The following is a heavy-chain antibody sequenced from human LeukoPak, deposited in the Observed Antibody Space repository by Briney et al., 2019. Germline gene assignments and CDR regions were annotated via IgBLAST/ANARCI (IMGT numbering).Heavy chain of an antibody. CDR1: GFTFSSYG. V-gene: IGHV3-33*01. D-gene: IGHD3-22*01. Sequence: GGSLRLSCAASGFTFSSYGMHWVRRAPGKGLEWVAVIWYDGSNKYYADSVKGRFTISRDNSKNTLYLQMNSLRAEDTAVYYCARSRGYYDSSGYFFYYYGMDVWGQGTTVTVSS. CDR2: IWYDGSNK. J-gene: IGHJ6*02. CDR3: ARSRGYYDSSGYFFYYYGMDV.